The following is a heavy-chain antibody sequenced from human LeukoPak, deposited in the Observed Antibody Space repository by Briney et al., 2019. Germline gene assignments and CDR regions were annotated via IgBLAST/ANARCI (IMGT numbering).Heavy chain of an antibody. D-gene: IGHD3-22*01. J-gene: IGHJ4*02. CDR2: IYPDDSDI. CDR3: AKYYYDRSVGPFDY. Sequence: GESLKISCKGSGYSFREYWISWVRQLPGKGLEWMGIIYPDDSDIRYSPSFQGQVTISADKSINTAYLQWSSLKASDTAMYYCAKYYYDRSVGPFDYWGQGTLVTVSS. CDR1: GYSFREYW. V-gene: IGHV5-51*01.